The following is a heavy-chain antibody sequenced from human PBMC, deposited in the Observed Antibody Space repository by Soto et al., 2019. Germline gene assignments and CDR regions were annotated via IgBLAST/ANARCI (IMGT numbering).Heavy chain of an antibody. V-gene: IGHV4-30-2*01. D-gene: IGHD4-17*01. J-gene: IGHJ4*02. CDR3: ASYGDYEFDY. CDR1: GGSISSGGYS. CDR2: IYHSGST. Sequence: SETLSLTCAVSGGSISSGGYSWSWIRQPPGKGLEWIGYIYHSGSTYYNPSLKSRVTISVDRSKNQFSLKLSSVTAADTAVYYSASYGDYEFDYWGQGTLVTVSS.